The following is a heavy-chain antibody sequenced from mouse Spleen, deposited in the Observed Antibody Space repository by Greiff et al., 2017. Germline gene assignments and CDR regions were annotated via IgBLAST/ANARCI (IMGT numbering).Heavy chain of an antibody. Sequence: VHLLESGAGLVKPGGSLKLSCAASGFTFSSYAMSWVRQTPEKRLEWVATISSGGSYTYYPDSVKGRVTITRDNATNTVYLQMSSLRSEDTAMYYCARVSGYAMDYWGQGTSVTVSS. D-gene: IGHD1-3*01. J-gene: IGHJ4*01. V-gene: IGHV5-9-3*01. CDR3: ARVSGYAMDY. CDR1: GFTFSSYA. CDR2: ISSGGSYT.